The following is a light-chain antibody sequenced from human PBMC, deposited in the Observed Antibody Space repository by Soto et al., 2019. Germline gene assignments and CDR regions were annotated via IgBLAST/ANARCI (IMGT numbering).Light chain of an antibody. CDR1: QSVSSN. CDR3: QQYNNWPRGT. J-gene: IGKJ1*01. V-gene: IGKV3-15*01. Sequence: EIVMTQSPATLSVSPGERATLSCRASQSVSSNLAWYQQKPGQAPRLLIYGASTRATGIPARFSGSGSGTEFTLTISSLQSEDFAVYYCQQYNNWPRGTLGQGTMVEIK. CDR2: GAS.